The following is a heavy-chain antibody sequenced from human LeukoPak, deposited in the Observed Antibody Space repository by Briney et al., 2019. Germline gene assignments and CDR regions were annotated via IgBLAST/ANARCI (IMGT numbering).Heavy chain of an antibody. CDR1: GFSLSTSGVG. CDR2: IYWDDDK. D-gene: IGHD3-10*01. J-gene: IGHJ4*02. CDR3: AHRPPYGSGRLYYFDY. Sequence: SGPTLVNPTQTLTLTCTFSGFSLSTSGVGVGWIRQPPGRALEWLALIYWDDDKRYSPSLKSRLTITKDTSKNQVVLTMTNMDPVDTATYYCAHRPPYGSGRLYYFDYWGQGTLVTVSS. V-gene: IGHV2-5*02.